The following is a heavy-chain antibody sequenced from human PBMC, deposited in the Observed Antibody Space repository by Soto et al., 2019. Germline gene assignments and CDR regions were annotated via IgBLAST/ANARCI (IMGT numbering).Heavy chain of an antibody. V-gene: IGHV4-31*03. CDR1: GGSISSGGYY. D-gene: IGHD3-9*01. J-gene: IGHJ5*02. Sequence: QVQLQESGPGLVKPSQTLSLTCTVYGGSISSGGYYWSWIRQHPGKGLEWIGYIYYSGSTYYNPSLKSRVTISVDTSKNQFSLKLSSVTAADTAVYYCARGQTLRYFDWPLNWFDPWGQGTLVTVSS. CDR3: ARGQTLRYFDWPLNWFDP. CDR2: IYYSGST.